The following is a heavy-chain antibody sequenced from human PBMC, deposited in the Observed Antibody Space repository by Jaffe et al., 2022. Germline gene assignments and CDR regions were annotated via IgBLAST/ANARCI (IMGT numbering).Heavy chain of an antibody. D-gene: IGHD3-10*01. J-gene: IGHJ3*02. CDR2: IYHSGST. V-gene: IGHV4-38-2*01. CDR3: ARVFRYYGSGSPDAFDI. Sequence: QVQLQESGPGLVKPSETLSLTCAVSGYSISSGYYWGWIRQPPGKGLEWIGSIYHSGSTYYNPSLKSRVTISVDTSKNQFSLKLSSVTAADTAVYYCARVFRYYGSGSPDAFDIWGQGTMVTVSS. CDR1: GYSISSGYY.